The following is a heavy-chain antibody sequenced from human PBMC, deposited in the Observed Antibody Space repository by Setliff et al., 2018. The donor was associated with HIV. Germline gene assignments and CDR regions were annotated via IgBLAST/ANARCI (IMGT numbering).Heavy chain of an antibody. Sequence: ASVKVSCKASGYTFSNHTLHWVRQAPGKRPEWMGWLNAGYGNTKYSQKLQGRVTITRDISASTAYMELSSLRSEDTAVYYCARSGLVYDDVLTGPPTDYWGQGTLVTVSS. CDR1: GYTFSNHT. D-gene: IGHD3-9*01. V-gene: IGHV1-3*01. CDR3: ARSGLVYDDVLTGPPTDY. CDR2: LNAGYGNT. J-gene: IGHJ4*02.